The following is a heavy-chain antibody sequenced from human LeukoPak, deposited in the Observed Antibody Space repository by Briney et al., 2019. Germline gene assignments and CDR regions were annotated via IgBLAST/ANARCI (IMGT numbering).Heavy chain of an antibody. CDR1: GFTFSSYS. V-gene: IGHV3-21*01. CDR3: ARDLGNIVGAH. CDR2: ISSSSSYI. D-gene: IGHD1-26*01. Sequence: GSLRLSCAASGFTFSSYSMNWVRQAPGKGLEWVSSISSSSSYIYYADSVKGRFTISRDNAKNSLYLQMNSLRAEDTAVYYCARDLGNIVGAHWGQGTLVTVSS. J-gene: IGHJ4*02.